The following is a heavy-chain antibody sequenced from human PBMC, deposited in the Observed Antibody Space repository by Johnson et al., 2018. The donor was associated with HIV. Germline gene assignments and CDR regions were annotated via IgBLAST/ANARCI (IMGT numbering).Heavy chain of an antibody. CDR1: GFTFSSYG. D-gene: IGHD3-10*01. V-gene: IGHV3-30*18. Sequence: QVQLVESGGDVVQPGRSLRLSCAASGFTFSSYGMHWVRQAPGKGLEWVAVISYDGSNEYYADSVKGRFTISRDNSKNTLYLQMNSLRAEDTAVYYCAKANVSGSYWAFDIWGQGTMVTVSS. CDR3: AKANVSGSYWAFDI. J-gene: IGHJ3*02. CDR2: ISYDGSNE.